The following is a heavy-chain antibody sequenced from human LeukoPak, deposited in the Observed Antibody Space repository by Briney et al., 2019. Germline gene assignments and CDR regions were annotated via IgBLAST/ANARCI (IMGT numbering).Heavy chain of an antibody. Sequence: SETLSLTCTVSGYSIRSGYYWGWIRQPPGKGLEWIGSIYHSGSTYYNASLKSRVTISVDTSKNQFSLKLSSVPASDTAVYYCARDYGSSWRYFDYWGQGTLVTVSS. CDR1: GYSIRSGYY. D-gene: IGHD6-13*01. V-gene: IGHV4-38-2*02. CDR2: IYHSGST. CDR3: ARDYGSSWRYFDY. J-gene: IGHJ4*02.